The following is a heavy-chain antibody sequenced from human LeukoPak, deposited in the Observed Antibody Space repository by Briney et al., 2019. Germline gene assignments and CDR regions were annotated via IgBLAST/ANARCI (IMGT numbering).Heavy chain of an antibody. V-gene: IGHV1-18*01. D-gene: IGHD3-10*01. CDR2: ISAYNGNT. Sequence: ASVKVSCKASGYTFTRYGISWVRQAPGLGLEWMGWISAYNGNTNYAQKLQGRVTMTTDSSTSTAYMELRSLRSDDTAVYYCARGLWFGELLGALVYWGQGTLVTVSS. CDR1: GYTFTRYG. J-gene: IGHJ4*02. CDR3: ARGLWFGELLGALVY.